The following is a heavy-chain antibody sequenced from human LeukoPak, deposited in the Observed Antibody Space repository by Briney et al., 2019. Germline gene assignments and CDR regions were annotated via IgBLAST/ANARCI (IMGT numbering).Heavy chain of an antibody. Sequence: GGSLRLSCAASGFSLNTYSMNWVRQAPGKGLEWVSYISSSSTTIYYADSVRGRFTISRDNAKNSVYLQMNSLRAEDTAVYHCAAGGDYYYHMDVWGKGTTVTVSS. CDR3: AAGGDYYYHMDV. V-gene: IGHV3-48*04. D-gene: IGHD3-10*01. J-gene: IGHJ6*03. CDR1: GFSLNTYS. CDR2: ISSSSTTI.